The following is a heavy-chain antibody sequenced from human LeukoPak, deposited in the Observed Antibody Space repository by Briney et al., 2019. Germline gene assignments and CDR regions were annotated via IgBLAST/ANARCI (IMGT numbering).Heavy chain of an antibody. Sequence: SQTLSLTCPISGDSVSSTSAVRNWIRQSPSRGLEWLGRTYYRSNWYNDYALSVKGRITVNPDTSKNQFSLQLNSVTPEDTAVYYCTRGRAAAGFDYWGQGTLVTVSS. CDR3: TRGRAAAGFDY. V-gene: IGHV6-1*01. CDR2: TYYRSNWYN. J-gene: IGHJ4*02. CDR1: GDSVSSTSAV. D-gene: IGHD6-13*01.